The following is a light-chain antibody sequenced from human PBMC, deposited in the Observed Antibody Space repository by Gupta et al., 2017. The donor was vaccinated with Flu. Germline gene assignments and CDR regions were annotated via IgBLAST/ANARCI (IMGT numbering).Light chain of an antibody. CDR3: HQANSFPFT. V-gene: IGKV1-12*01. CDR2: AAS. Sequence: DIQMTQSPSSVSASVGDRVTITCRAIQGISSWLAWYQKKPGKAPKLLIYAASSLQSGVPSRLRGSGSGTDFTLTISSLQPEDFATYYCHQANSFPFTFGPGTKVDIK. J-gene: IGKJ3*01. CDR1: QGISSW.